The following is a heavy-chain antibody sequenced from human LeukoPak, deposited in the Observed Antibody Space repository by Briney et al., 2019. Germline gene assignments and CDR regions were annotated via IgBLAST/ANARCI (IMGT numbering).Heavy chain of an antibody. D-gene: IGHD3-9*01. CDR3: ARGYDDILTGWVSNWFDP. CDR2: ISPSGGST. CDR1: GYTFTSYY. J-gene: IGHJ5*02. Sequence: ASVKVSCKASGYTFTSYYMHWVRQAPGQGLEWMGIISPSGGSTSYAQKFQGGVTMTRDTSTSTVYMELSSLRSEDTAVYYCARGYDDILTGWVSNWFDPWGQGTLVTVSS. V-gene: IGHV1-46*01.